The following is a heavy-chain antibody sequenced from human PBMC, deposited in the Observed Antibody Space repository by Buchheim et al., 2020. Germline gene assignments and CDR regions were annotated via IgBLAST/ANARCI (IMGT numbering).Heavy chain of an antibody. CDR3: PRADGSPFRARARGFDP. V-gene: IGHV4-4*02. J-gene: IGHJ5*02. D-gene: IGHD6-25*01. CDR1: GGSISSSNW. CDR2: IYHSGST. Sequence: LVKPSGTLSLTCAVSGGSISSSNWWSWVRQPPGKGLEWIGEIYHSGSTNYNPSLKSRVTISVDKSKNQFSLKLSSVTAADTAVYYCPRADGSPFRARARGFDPWGQGTL.